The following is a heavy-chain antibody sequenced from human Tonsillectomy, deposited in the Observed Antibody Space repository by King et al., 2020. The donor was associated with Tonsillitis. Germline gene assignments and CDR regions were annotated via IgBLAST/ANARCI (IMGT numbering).Heavy chain of an antibody. Sequence: QLVQSGAEVKKPGSSVKVSCKASGGTFSSYAINWVRQAPGEGLEWMGGIIPIFGEPNYAQKFQGRVTITADDSTSTAYMELSSLRSEDTAVYYCTRSPYYHDSSGYYAWGQGTLVTVSS. CDR3: TRSPYYHDSSGYYA. CDR2: IIPIFGEP. V-gene: IGHV1-69*01. D-gene: IGHD3-22*01. J-gene: IGHJ5*02. CDR1: GGTFSSYA.